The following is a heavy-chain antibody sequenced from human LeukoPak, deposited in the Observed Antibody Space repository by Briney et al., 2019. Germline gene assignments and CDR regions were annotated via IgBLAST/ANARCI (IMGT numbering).Heavy chain of an antibody. Sequence: GGSLRLSCTASGFTFGDYAMNWVRQAPGKGLEWVSYISSSSNTIHYAESVKGRFTISRDNAKNSLYLQMNSLRAEDTAVYYCAELGITMIGGVWGKGTTVTISS. CDR2: ISSSSNTI. V-gene: IGHV3-48*03. CDR1: GFTFGDYA. J-gene: IGHJ6*04. D-gene: IGHD3-10*02. CDR3: AELGITMIGGV.